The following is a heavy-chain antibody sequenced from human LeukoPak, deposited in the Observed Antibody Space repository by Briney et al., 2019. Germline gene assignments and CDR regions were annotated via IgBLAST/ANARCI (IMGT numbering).Heavy chain of an antibody. J-gene: IGHJ4*01. D-gene: IGHD2-8*02. CDR1: GFSISTYW. CDR3: VRVVSGGSQAY. V-gene: IGHV3-7*01. Sequence: PGGSMRLSCVASGFSISTYWISWVRQAPARGLEWVANIRQDGNEIHYLDSVKGRFTISRDNAKNSAYLQMNSLRAEDSAIYYCVRVVSGGSQAYWGRGTLVTVSS. CDR2: IRQDGNEI.